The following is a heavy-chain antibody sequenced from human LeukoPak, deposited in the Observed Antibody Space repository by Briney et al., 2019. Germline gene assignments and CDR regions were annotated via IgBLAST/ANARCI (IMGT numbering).Heavy chain of an antibody. Sequence: SETLSLTCTVSVGSISSSNYYWGWIRQPPGKGLEWIGSIYHSGSTYYNPSLKSRVTISVDTSKNQFSLRLSSVTAADAAMYYCARRPGRYFDSSGYFDYWGQGTLVTVSS. D-gene: IGHD3-22*01. CDR1: VGSISSSNYY. V-gene: IGHV4-39*01. CDR2: IYHSGST. CDR3: ARRPGRYFDSSGYFDY. J-gene: IGHJ4*02.